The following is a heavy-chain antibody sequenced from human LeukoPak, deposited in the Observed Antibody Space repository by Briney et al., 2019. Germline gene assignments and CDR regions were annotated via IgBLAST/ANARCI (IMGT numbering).Heavy chain of an antibody. CDR1: GYTFTSYG. CDR2: ISTYYGNT. Sequence: DSVKVSCKASGYTFTSYGLSWVRQAPGQGLEWMGWISTYYGNTNYAQKLQDRVTMTTDTSTSTAYMELTSLRSDDTAVYYCARVYSTNYYGSGDRPFLFDYWGQGTVVTVSS. CDR3: ARVYSTNYYGSGDRPFLFDY. D-gene: IGHD3-10*01. V-gene: IGHV1-18*01. J-gene: IGHJ4*02.